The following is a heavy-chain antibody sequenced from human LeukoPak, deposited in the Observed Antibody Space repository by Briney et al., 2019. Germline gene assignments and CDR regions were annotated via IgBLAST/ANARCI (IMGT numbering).Heavy chain of an antibody. Sequence: GGSLRLSCAASGFTFSSYWMSWVRQTPGKGLEWVANIKQDGSEKYYVDSVKGRFTISRDNAKNSLYLQMNSPRAEDAAVYYCATNMRVAVAGTWNYWGQGTLVTVSS. V-gene: IGHV3-7*01. J-gene: IGHJ4*02. D-gene: IGHD6-19*01. CDR2: IKQDGSEK. CDR1: GFTFSSYW. CDR3: ATNMRVAVAGTWNY.